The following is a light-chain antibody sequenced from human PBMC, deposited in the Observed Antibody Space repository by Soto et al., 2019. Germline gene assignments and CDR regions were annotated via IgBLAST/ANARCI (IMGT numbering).Light chain of an antibody. V-gene: IGLV2-8*01. CDR2: EVS. CDR3: SSYAGKNNGLVV. Sequence: QSALTQPPSASGSPGQSVTISCTGTSSDIGNYNYVSWYQQRPGKVPKVIIYEVSKRPSGVPDRFSGSKSGSTASLTVSGLQAEDEADYYCSSYAGKNNGLVVFGGGTKLTVL. CDR1: SSDIGNYNY. J-gene: IGLJ2*01.